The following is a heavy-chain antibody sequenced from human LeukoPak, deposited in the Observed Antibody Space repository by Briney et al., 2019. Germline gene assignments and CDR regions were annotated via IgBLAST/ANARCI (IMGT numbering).Heavy chain of an antibody. J-gene: IGHJ4*02. V-gene: IGHV3-30*03. CDR3: APGGDYTFFDY. Sequence: GGSLRLSCAASGFTFSTFAMTWVRQAPGKGLEWVALISYDGSNKYYADSVKGRFTIFRDNSKNTLYLQMNSLRAEDTAVYYCAPGGDYTFFDYWGQGTLVTVSS. CDR1: GFTFSTFA. D-gene: IGHD4-17*01. CDR2: ISYDGSNK.